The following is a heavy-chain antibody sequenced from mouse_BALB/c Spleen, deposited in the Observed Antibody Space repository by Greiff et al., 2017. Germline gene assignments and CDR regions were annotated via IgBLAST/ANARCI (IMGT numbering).Heavy chain of an antibody. D-gene: IGHD1-1*01. Sequence: VQLQQPGAELVMPGASVKMSCKASGYTFTDYWMHWVKQRPGQGLEWIGAIDTSDSYTSYNQKFKGKATLTVDESSSTAYMQLSSLTSEDSAVYYCARRGAYYYGSTGDFDVWGAGTTVTVSS. CDR2: IDTSDSYT. V-gene: IGHV1-69*01. CDR1: GYTFTDYW. J-gene: IGHJ1*01. CDR3: ARRGAYYYGSTGDFDV.